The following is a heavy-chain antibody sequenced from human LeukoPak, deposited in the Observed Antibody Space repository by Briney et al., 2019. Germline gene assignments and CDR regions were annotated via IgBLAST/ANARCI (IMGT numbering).Heavy chain of an antibody. CDR1: GFTFSSYE. J-gene: IGHJ4*02. D-gene: IGHD3-10*01. CDR3: AKDHAGSGRAFEY. Sequence: GGSLRLSCAASGFTFSSYEMNWVRQAPGKGLEWVALMSSDGINTYYADSVKGRFTVSRDSSKDILYLQMNSLRADDTAIYYCAKDHAGSGRAFEYWGQGTLVTVSS. CDR2: MSSDGINT. V-gene: IGHV3-30*04.